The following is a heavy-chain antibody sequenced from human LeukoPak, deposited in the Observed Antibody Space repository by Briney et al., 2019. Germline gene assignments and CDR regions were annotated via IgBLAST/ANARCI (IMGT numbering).Heavy chain of an antibody. CDR2: ISSSSSTI. J-gene: IGHJ4*02. V-gene: IGHV3-48*01. CDR1: GFTFNTYS. Sequence: GGSLRLSCAVSGFTFNTYSMNWVRQAPGKGREWVSYISSSSSTIYYADSVKGRFTISRDNAENSLYLQMNSLRAEDTAVYYCASRFCSGGSYHYFDQWGQGTLVTVSS. CDR3: ASRFCSGGSYHYFDQ. D-gene: IGHD2-15*01.